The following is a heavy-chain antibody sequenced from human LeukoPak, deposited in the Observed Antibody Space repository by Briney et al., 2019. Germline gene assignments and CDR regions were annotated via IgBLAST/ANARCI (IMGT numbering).Heavy chain of an antibody. V-gene: IGHV4-38-2*02. J-gene: IGHJ5*02. CDR1: GFSISSDDC. D-gene: IGHD2-15*01. Sequence: PSETLSLTCIVSGFSISSDDCWGWIRQPPGKGLEWIGSISNRGSPYYNPSLKSRVTMSVDTPNNHFSLRLSSVTAADMAVYYCVRDGGFYYTASPNSWFDPWGQGTLVTVSS. CDR3: VRDGGFYYTASPNSWFDP. CDR2: ISNRGSP.